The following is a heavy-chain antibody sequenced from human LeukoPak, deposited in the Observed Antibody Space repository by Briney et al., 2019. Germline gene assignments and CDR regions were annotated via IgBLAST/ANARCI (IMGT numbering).Heavy chain of an antibody. D-gene: IGHD7-27*01. Sequence: ETLSLTCTVSGGSFNRSGYYWGWIRQPPGKGLEWIGNIYYSGSTYYNPSLKSRVTISVDTSKNQFSLKLSSVTAADTAVYYCARLWGFDPWGQGTLVTVSS. J-gene: IGHJ5*02. CDR1: GGSFNRSGYY. CDR2: IYYSGST. V-gene: IGHV4-39*01. CDR3: ARLWGFDP.